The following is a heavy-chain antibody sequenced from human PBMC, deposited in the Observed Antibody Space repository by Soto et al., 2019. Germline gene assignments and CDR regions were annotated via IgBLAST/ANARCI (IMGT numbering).Heavy chain of an antibody. CDR3: ARLLGYGSGGSCYQAAADY. CDR1: GYSFTSYW. V-gene: IGHV5-51*01. J-gene: IGHJ4*01. D-gene: IGHD2-15*01. Sequence: GESLKISCKGSGYSFTSYWIGWVRQMPGKGLEWMGIIYPGDSDTRYSPSFQGQVTISADKSISTAYLQWSSLKASDTAMYYCARLLGYGSGGSCYQAAADYWGHGALVTVSS. CDR2: IYPGDSDT.